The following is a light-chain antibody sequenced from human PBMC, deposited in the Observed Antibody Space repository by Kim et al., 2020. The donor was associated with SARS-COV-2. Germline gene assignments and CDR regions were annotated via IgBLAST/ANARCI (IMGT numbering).Light chain of an antibody. Sequence: DIQLTQSPSFLSASVGDRVTITCRASQGIGNHLAWYQQKPGKAPNLLIYSASTLQSGVPSRFIGSGSGTEFTLTITSLQPEDFATYYCHQLNSYPRTFGQGTKVDIK. J-gene: IGKJ1*01. CDR3: HQLNSYPRT. CDR2: SAS. CDR1: QGIGNH. V-gene: IGKV1-9*01.